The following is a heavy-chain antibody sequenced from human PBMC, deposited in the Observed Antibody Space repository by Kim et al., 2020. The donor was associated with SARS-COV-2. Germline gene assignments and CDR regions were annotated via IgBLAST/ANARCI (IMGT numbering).Heavy chain of an antibody. V-gene: IGHV3-74*01. CDR3: VRAVAKDY. Sequence: DGSITIYAESVKGRFTISRDNVKSMLYLQMKSLRAEDTAGYYCVRAVAKDYWGQGTLVTVSS. D-gene: IGHD6-19*01. CDR2: DGSIT. J-gene: IGHJ4*02.